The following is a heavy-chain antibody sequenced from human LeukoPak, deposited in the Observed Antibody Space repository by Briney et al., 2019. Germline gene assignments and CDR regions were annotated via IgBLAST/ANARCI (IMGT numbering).Heavy chain of an antibody. J-gene: IGHJ6*03. CDR2: ITTSGYI. Sequence: PGGSLRLSCAASGFPFSSYSMNWVRQAPGKGLEWVSSITTSGYIYYADSVKGRFTISRNNGRDSLYLQMNDLRVEDTAVYYCARDRHPNYYESNGYYYEYYYYMDVWGKGTTVTISS. V-gene: IGHV3-21*01. D-gene: IGHD3-22*01. CDR1: GFPFSSYS. CDR3: ARDRHPNYYESNGYYYEYYYYMDV.